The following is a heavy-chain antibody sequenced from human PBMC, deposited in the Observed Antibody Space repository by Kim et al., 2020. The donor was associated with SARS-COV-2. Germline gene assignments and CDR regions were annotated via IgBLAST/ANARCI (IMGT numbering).Heavy chain of an antibody. J-gene: IGHJ3*01. CDR1: GSSIGAGYY. CDR3: ARMVISDWFDFDV. D-gene: IGHD3-9*01. V-gene: IGHV4-38-2*02. CDR2: ISHSGNT. Sequence: SETLSLTCTVSGSSIGAGYYWAWIRQPPGRGLAWIGGISHSGNTYSNPSLQSRISISVDTSKRQFSLNVTSVTAADTAVYSCARMVISDWFDFDVWGQGTMVTVSS.